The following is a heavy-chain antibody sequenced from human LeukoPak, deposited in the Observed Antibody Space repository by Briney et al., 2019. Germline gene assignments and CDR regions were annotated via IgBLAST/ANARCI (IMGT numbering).Heavy chain of an antibody. J-gene: IGHJ6*02. CDR1: GGTFSSYA. CDR2: IIPIFGTA. CDR3: ARGVVAATVYYYGMDV. D-gene: IGHD2-15*01. V-gene: IGHV1-69*13. Sequence: ASVKVSCKASGGTFSSYAISWVRQAPGQGLEWMGGIIPIFGTANYAQKFQGRVTITAGESTSTAYMELSSLRSEDTAVYYCARGVVAATVYYYGMDVWGQGTTVTVSS.